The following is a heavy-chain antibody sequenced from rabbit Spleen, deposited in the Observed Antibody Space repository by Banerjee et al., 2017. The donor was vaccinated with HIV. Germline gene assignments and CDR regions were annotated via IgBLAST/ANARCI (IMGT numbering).Heavy chain of an antibody. CDR3: AREDVGGSYTL. V-gene: IGHV1S7*01. J-gene: IGHJ6*01. CDR2: IYGGIITT. CDR1: GFTISSYW. D-gene: IGHD1-1*01. Sequence: QLEESGGRLVQPGGSLTLSCKASGFTISSYWINWVRQAPGKGLEWIGIIYGGIITTYYASWVNGRFTISSDNAQNTVDLQMNSLTAADTATYFCAREDVGGSYTLWGPGTLVTVS.